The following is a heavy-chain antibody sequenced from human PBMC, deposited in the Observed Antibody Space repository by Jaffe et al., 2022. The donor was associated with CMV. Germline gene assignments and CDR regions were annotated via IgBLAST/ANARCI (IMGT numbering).Heavy chain of an antibody. CDR1: GFTFSSYV. D-gene: IGHD3-3*01. Sequence: EVQLLESGGGLVQPGGSLRLSCAASGFTFSSYVMSWVRQAPGKGLEWVSAISGSGGSTYYADSVKGRFTISRDNSKNTLYLQMNSLRAEDTAVYYCATSPSDFWSGYYTNYFDYWGQGTLVTVSS. V-gene: IGHV3-23*01. J-gene: IGHJ4*02. CDR2: ISGSGGST. CDR3: ATSPSDFWSGYYTNYFDY.